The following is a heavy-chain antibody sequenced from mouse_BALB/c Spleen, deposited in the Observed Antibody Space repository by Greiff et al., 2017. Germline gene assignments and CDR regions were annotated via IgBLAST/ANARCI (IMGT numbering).Heavy chain of an antibody. D-gene: IGHD3-1*01. CDR3: ARFGESFYAMDY. V-gene: IGHV5-17*02. CDR2: ISSGSSTI. CDR1: GFTFSSFG. J-gene: IGHJ4*01. Sequence: DVMLVESGGGLVQPGGSRKLSCAASGFTFSSFGMHWVRQAPEKGLEWVAYISSGSSTIYYADTVKGRFTISRDNPKNTLFLQMTSLRSEDTAMYYCARFGESFYAMDYWGQGTSVTVSS.